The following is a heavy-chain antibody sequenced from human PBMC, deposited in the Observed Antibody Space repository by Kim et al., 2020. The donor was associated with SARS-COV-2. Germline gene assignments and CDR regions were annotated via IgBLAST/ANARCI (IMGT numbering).Heavy chain of an antibody. CDR1: GFTFSSYA. D-gene: IGHD2-15*01. Sequence: GGSLRLSCVASGFTFSSYAMSWVRQAPGKGLEWVSGIGGSGGRAYYAYAVKGRFTISRDNSKNTLYVQMNSLRVEDPAIYYCAKDIEVEAPGNYYGMDVWGQGTPVTVS. V-gene: IGHV3-23*01. CDR2: IGGSGGRA. CDR3: AKDIEVEAPGNYYGMDV. J-gene: IGHJ6*02.